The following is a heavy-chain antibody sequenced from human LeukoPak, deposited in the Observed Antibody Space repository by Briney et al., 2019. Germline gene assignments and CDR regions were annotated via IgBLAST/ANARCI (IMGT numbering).Heavy chain of an antibody. J-gene: IGHJ4*02. V-gene: IGHV1-2*02. D-gene: IGHD7-27*01. CDR1: GYTFTGYY. CDR2: INPNSGGT. Sequence: ASVKVSCKASGYTFTGYYMHWVRQAPGQGLEWMGWINPNSGGTNYAQKFQGRVTMTRDTSISTVYMEPSRLRSDDTAVYYCARGYWGSVEDYFDYWGQGTLVTVSS. CDR3: ARGYWGSVEDYFDY.